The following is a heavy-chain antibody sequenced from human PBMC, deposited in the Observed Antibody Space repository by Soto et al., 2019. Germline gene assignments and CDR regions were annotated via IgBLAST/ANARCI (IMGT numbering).Heavy chain of an antibody. CDR3: AKSGPLWFGELSGY. Sequence: QVQLVQSGAEVKKPGSSVKVSCKASGGTFSSYAISWVRQAPGKGLEWVAVISYDGSNKYYADSVKGRFTISRDNSKNTLYLQMNSLRAEDTAVYYCAKSGPLWFGELSGYWGQGTLVTVSS. CDR2: ISYDGSNK. D-gene: IGHD3-10*01. CDR1: GGTFSSYA. J-gene: IGHJ4*02. V-gene: IGHV3-30*18.